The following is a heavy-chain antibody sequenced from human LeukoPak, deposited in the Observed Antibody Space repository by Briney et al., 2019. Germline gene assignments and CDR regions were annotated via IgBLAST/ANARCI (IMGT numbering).Heavy chain of an antibody. J-gene: IGHJ4*02. CDR2: IYTSGST. CDR1: GGSISSGSYY. CDR3: ARFSSLAAVGTDY. D-gene: IGHD6-13*01. V-gene: IGHV4-61*02. Sequence: PSETLSLTCTVSGGSISSGSYYWSWIRQPAGKGLEWIGRIYTSGSTNYNPSLKSRVTISVDTSKNQFSLKLSSVTAADTAVFYCARFSSLAAVGTDYWGQGTLVTVSS.